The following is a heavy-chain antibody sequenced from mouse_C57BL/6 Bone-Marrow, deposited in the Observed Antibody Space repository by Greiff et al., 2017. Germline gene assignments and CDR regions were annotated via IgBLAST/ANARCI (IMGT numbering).Heavy chain of an antibody. D-gene: IGHD1-1*01. Sequence: EVHLVESGGGLVQPKGSLKLSCAASGFSFNTYAMNWVRQAPGKGLEWVARIRSKSNNYATYYADSVKDRFTISRDDSESMLYLQMNNLKTEDTAMYYCVRQRGLDYYYGSSPYYFDYWGQGTTLTVSS. J-gene: IGHJ2*01. CDR3: VRQRGLDYYYGSSPYYFDY. CDR2: IRSKSNNYAT. CDR1: GFSFNTYA. V-gene: IGHV10-1*01.